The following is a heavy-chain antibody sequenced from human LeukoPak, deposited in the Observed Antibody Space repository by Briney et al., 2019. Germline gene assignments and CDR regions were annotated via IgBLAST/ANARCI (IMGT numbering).Heavy chain of an antibody. CDR2: ISGSGGST. V-gene: IGHV3-23*01. J-gene: IGHJ6*02. CDR3: AKSRPEVSEFVVVPAATDYYYYYGMDV. D-gene: IGHD2-2*01. CDR1: GXTFSSYA. Sequence: QPGGSLRLSCAASGXTFSSYAVSWVRQAPGKGLECVSAISGSGGSTYYADSVKGRFTISRDNSKNTLYLQMNSLRAEDTAVYYCAKSRPEVSEFVVVPAATDYYYYYGMDVWGQGTTVTVSS.